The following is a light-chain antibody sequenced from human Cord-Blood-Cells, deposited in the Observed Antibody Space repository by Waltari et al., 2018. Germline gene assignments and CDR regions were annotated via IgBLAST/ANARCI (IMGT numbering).Light chain of an antibody. Sequence: QSVLTQPPSASGTPGQRVTISCSGSSSNIGSNYVYWYQQHPGTAPKLLIYRNNQRPSGVPDRFSGSKSGTSASRAISGLRSEDEADYYCAAWDDSLSGWVCGGGTKLTVL. J-gene: IGLJ3*02. CDR3: AAWDDSLSGWV. V-gene: IGLV1-47*01. CDR2: RNN. CDR1: SSNIGSNY.